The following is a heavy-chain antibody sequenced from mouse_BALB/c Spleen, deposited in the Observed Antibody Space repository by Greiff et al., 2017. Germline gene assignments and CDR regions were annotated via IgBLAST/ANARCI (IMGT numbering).Heavy chain of an antibody. J-gene: IGHJ1*01. V-gene: IGHV5-12-2*01. Sequence: EVKVEESGGGLVQPGGSLKLSCAASGFAFSSYNMSWVRQTPEKRLEWVAYISNGGGSTYYPDTVKGRFTISRDNAKNTLYLQMSSLKSEDTAMYYCPVHNYYGSSHWSFDVWGEGTTVTVSS. CDR2: ISNGGGST. CDR3: PVHNYYGSSHWSFDV. D-gene: IGHD1-1*01. CDR1: GFAFSSYN.